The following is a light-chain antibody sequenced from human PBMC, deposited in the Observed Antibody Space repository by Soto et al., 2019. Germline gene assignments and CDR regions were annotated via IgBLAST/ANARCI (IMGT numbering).Light chain of an antibody. Sequence: EIVMTQSPATLSVSPGEGVTFSCRASEGVRNMLAWYHHKPGQPPRLLVSYASAGATGVPARFSGSGSGTEFTLSINSLQSEDVALYYCQQFYTWAVTFGGGTKVEIK. V-gene: IGKV3-15*01. CDR2: YAS. CDR1: EGVRNM. J-gene: IGKJ4*01. CDR3: QQFYTWAVT.